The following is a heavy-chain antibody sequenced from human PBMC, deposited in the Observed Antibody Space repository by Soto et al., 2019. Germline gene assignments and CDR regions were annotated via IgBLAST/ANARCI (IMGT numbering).Heavy chain of an antibody. J-gene: IGHJ5*02. CDR3: ARVEGWFGELWFGP. Sequence: SETLTLTCAVSGGSISSGGYSWSWFRQPPRKGLEWPGYIYHSGSTYYNSALKSRVTISVDRSRNQFSMKRSSVTAADTAVYYCARVEGWFGELWFGPWGQGTLVTVAS. CDR2: IYHSGST. CDR1: GGSISSGGYS. D-gene: IGHD3-10*01. V-gene: IGHV4-30-2*01.